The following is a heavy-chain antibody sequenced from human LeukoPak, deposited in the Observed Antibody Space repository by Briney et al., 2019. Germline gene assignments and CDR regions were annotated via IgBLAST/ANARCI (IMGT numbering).Heavy chain of an antibody. CDR1: GGSISSDY. V-gene: IGHV4-59*01. J-gene: IGHJ4*02. Sequence: SETLSLTCTVSGGSISSDYWSWIRQPPGKGLEWIGYIYYSGSTNYNPSLKSRVTMSVDTSKNQFSLRLSSVTAAGTAVYYCARGDTAIPRYWGQGTLVTVSS. CDR2: IYYSGST. D-gene: IGHD5-18*01. CDR3: ARGDTAIPRY.